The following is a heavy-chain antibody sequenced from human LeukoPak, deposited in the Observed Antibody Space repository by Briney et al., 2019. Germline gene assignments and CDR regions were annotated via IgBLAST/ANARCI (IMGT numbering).Heavy chain of an antibody. V-gene: IGHV4-30-4*08. CDR1: GGSISTGSYY. D-gene: IGHD3-16*01. Sequence: SQTLSLTCTVSGGSISTGSYYWTWIRQPPGKGLEWSGYIYYSGSTYYNPSLKSRVSISIDTSKHQFSLKLSSVTAADTAVYYCARDELRSGEWFDPWGQGTLVTVSS. CDR3: ARDELRSGEWFDP. J-gene: IGHJ5*02. CDR2: IYYSGST.